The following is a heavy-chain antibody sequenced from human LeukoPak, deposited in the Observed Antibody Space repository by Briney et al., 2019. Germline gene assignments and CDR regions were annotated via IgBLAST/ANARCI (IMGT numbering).Heavy chain of an antibody. J-gene: IGHJ4*02. CDR3: ALAAAVEAFDY. Sequence: GGSLRLSCAASGFTFDDYAMHWVRQAPGKGLEWVSGISWNSGSIGYADSVKGRFTISRDNAKNSLYLQMNSLRAEDTALYYCALAAAVEAFDYWGQGTLVTVSS. V-gene: IGHV3-9*01. CDR2: ISWNSGSI. CDR1: GFTFDDYA. D-gene: IGHD6-13*01.